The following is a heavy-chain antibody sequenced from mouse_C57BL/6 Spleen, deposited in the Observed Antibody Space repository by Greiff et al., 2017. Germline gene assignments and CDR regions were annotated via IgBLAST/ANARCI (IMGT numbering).Heavy chain of an antibody. V-gene: IGHV1-52*01. CDR2: IDPSDSET. D-gene: IGHD1-1*01. CDR3: ARSRSPGDYFDY. J-gene: IGHJ2*01. Sequence: VQLQQPGAELVRPGSSVKLSCKASGYTFTSYWMHWVKQRPIQGLEWIGNIDPSDSETHYNQKFKDKATLTVDKTSSTAYMQLSSLTSEDSAVYYCARSRSPGDYFDYWGQGTTLTVSS. CDR1: GYTFTSYW.